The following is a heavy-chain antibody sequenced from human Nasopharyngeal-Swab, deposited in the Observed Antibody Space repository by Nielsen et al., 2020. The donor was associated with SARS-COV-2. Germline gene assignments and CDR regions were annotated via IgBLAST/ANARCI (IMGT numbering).Heavy chain of an antibody. Sequence: LSLTCAASGFTFSSYWMHWVRQAPGKGLVWVSRINSDGSSTSYADSVKGRFTISRDNAKNTLYLQMNSLRAEDTAVYYCARDPIVVVVAATGWFDPWGQGTLVTVSS. V-gene: IGHV3-74*01. CDR3: ARDPIVVVVAATGWFDP. CDR2: INSDGSST. J-gene: IGHJ5*02. D-gene: IGHD2-15*01. CDR1: GFTFSSYW.